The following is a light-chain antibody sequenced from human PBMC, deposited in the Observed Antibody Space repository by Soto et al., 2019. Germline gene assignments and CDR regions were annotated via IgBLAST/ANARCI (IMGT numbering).Light chain of an antibody. CDR2: GAS. CDR1: QSVANSY. J-gene: IGKJ5*01. V-gene: IGKV3-20*01. Sequence: EIVLTQSPVTLSVSPGPRLTLSCRASQSVANSYLAWYQQKPGQAPRLLIFGASTRAAGIPARFSGSGSGTDFTLTISRLEPEDFAVYYCQQYGSSSWTFGQGTRLEIK. CDR3: QQYGSSSWT.